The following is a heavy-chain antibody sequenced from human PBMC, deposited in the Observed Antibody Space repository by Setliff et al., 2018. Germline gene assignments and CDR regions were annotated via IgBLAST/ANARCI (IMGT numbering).Heavy chain of an antibody. CDR3: ARTHCTTTSCFYFHY. J-gene: IGHJ4*02. V-gene: IGHV4-30-4*01. Sequence: SETLSLTCTVSGASVTSFDYYWSWIRQPPGKGLEYIGHISHGVSTSYSPSLKSRLSISADTSKNQFSLKLTSVTAANTAVYYCARTHCTTTSCFYFHYWGQGTVVTVSS. CDR2: ISHGVST. CDR1: GASVTSFDYY. D-gene: IGHD2-2*01.